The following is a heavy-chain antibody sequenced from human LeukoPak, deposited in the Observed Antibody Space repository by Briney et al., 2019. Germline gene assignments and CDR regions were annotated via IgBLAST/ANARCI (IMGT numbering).Heavy chain of an antibody. CDR2: IRSKANSYAT. V-gene: IGHV3-73*01. CDR3: TRTYYYDSSGYYRSTGFEAFDI. D-gene: IGHD3-22*01. J-gene: IGHJ3*02. Sequence: GGSLRLSCAASGFTFSGSAMRWVRQASGKGLEWVGRIRSKANSYATAYAASVKGRFTISRDDSKNTAYLQMNSLKTEDTAVYYCTRTYYYDSSGYYRSTGFEAFDIWGQGTMVTVSS. CDR1: GFTFSGSA.